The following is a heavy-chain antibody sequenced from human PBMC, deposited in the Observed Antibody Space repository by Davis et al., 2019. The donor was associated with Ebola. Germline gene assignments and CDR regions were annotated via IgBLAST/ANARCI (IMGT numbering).Heavy chain of an antibody. V-gene: IGHV3-73*01. CDR1: GFTFSGSA. Sequence: GSLRLSCAASGFTFSGSAMHWVRQASGKGLEWVGRIRSKANSYATAYAASVKGRFTISRDDSKNTAYLQMNSLKTEDTAVYYCAKVLQATNLRGTTHYYYALDVWGQGTTVTVS. CDR3: AKVLQATNLRGTTHYYYALDV. J-gene: IGHJ6*02. CDR2: IRSKANSYAT. D-gene: IGHD4-17*01.